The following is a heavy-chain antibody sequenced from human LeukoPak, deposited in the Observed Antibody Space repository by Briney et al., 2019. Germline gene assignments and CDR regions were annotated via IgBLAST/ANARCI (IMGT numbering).Heavy chain of an antibody. J-gene: IGHJ5*02. CDR1: GFTFSSYS. CDR2: ISSSSSYI. Sequence: GRSLRLSRAASGFTFSSYSMNWVRETPGKGLEWVSAISSSSSYIYYTDSVQGRFTISRDNAKNSLYLQMNSLRGEDTAVYYCARDKRPYSSGWYRGGWFDPWGQGTLVTVSS. D-gene: IGHD6-19*01. V-gene: IGHV3-21*01. CDR3: ARDKRPYSSGWYRGGWFDP.